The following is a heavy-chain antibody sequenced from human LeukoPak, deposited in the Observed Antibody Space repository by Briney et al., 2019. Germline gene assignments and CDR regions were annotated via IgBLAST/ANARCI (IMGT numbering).Heavy chain of an antibody. D-gene: IGHD3-22*01. J-gene: IGHJ4*02. CDR1: GGSISSYY. CDR2: IYTSGST. V-gene: IGHV4-4*07. Sequence: PSETLSLTCTVSGGSISSYYWSWIRQPAGKGLEWIGRIYTSGSTNYNPSLKSRVTMSVDTSKNQFSLKLSSVTAADTALYYCARDHYYDSSGYYLFDYWGQGTLVTVSS. CDR3: ARDHYYDSSGYYLFDY.